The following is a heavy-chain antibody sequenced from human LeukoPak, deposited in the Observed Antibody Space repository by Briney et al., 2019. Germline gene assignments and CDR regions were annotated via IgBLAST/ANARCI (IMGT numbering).Heavy chain of an antibody. CDR2: ISSSSSYI. V-gene: IGHV3-21*01. CDR3: TRDIEETATMGY. D-gene: IGHD5-24*01. Sequence: GGSLRLSCAASGFTFSSYSMNWVRQAPGKGLEWVSSISSSSSYIYYADSVKGRFTISRDNAKNSLYLQMNSLRAEDTAVYYCTRDIEETATMGYWGQGTLVTVSS. CDR1: GFTFSSYS. J-gene: IGHJ4*02.